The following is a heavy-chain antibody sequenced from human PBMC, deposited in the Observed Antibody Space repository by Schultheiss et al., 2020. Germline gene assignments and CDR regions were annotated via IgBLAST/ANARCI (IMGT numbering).Heavy chain of an antibody. Sequence: SQTLSLTCTVSGGSVSSGSYYWSWIRQHPGKGLEWIGYIYYSGSTYYNPSLKSRVTISIDTSKNQFSLKLSSVTAADTAVYYCATVQTPNSSAWYGYFDLWGRGTLVTVSS. CDR3: ATVQTPNSSAWYGYFDL. CDR2: IYYSGST. V-gene: IGHV4-31*03. D-gene: IGHD3-22*01. CDR1: GGSVSSGSYY. J-gene: IGHJ2*01.